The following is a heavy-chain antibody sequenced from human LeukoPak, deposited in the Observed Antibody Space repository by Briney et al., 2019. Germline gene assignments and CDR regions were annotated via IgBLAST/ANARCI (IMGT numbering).Heavy chain of an antibody. J-gene: IGHJ6*03. D-gene: IGHD2-21*02. CDR3: AKGLTLGYMDV. CDR2: ISGSGATT. Sequence: PGGSLRLSCADSGLSFSTYAMIWVRQAPGKGLEWVSGISGSGATTYYADSVKGPFTISRDNSKNTLYLQMNSLRADDTAIYYCAKGLTLGYMDVWGKGTTVTVSS. V-gene: IGHV3-23*01. CDR1: GLSFSTYA.